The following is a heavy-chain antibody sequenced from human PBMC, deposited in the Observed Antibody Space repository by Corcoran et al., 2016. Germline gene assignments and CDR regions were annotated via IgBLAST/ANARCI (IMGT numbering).Heavy chain of an antibody. Sequence: QLQLQESGPGLVKPSETLSLTCTVSGGSISSSSYYWGWIRQPPGKGLEWIGGIYYSGSTYYNPSLKSRVTISVDTSKNQFSLKLSSVTAADTAVYYFARRGNYYDSSGYYSHFDYWGQGTLVTVSS. D-gene: IGHD3-22*01. V-gene: IGHV4-39*01. CDR1: GGSISSSSYY. J-gene: IGHJ4*02. CDR3: ARRGNYYDSSGYYSHFDY. CDR2: IYYSGST.